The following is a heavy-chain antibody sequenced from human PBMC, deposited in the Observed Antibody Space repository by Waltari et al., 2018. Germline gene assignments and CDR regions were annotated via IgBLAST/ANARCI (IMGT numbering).Heavy chain of an antibody. J-gene: IGHJ4*02. CDR3: ASLSGWKEGY. Sequence: QVQLQESGPGLVKPSETLSLTCAVSGYSLSSGYYWGWIRQPPGKGLEWIGSIYHSGSTYYNPSLKSRVTISVDTSKNQFSLKLSSVTAADTAVYYCASLSGWKEGYWGQGTLVTVSS. D-gene: IGHD6-19*01. CDR2: IYHSGST. CDR1: GYSLSSGYY. V-gene: IGHV4-38-2*01.